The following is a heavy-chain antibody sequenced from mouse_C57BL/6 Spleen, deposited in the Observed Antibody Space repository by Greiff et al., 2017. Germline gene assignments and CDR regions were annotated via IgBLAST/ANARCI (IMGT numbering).Heavy chain of an antibody. J-gene: IGHJ4*01. D-gene: IGHD2-4*01. CDR2: IYPGGGYT. V-gene: IGHV1-63*01. Sequence: VQLQQSGAELVRPGTSVKMSCKASGYTFTNYWIGWAKQRPGHGLEWIGDIYPGGGYTNYNEKFKGKATLTADKSSSTAYMQFSSLTSEDSAIXYCAREGTYYDYDGYAMDYWGQGTSVTVSS. CDR3: AREGTYYDYDGYAMDY. CDR1: GYTFTNYW.